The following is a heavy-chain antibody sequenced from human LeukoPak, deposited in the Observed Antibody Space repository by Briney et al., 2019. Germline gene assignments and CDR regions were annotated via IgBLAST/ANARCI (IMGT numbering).Heavy chain of an antibody. Sequence: GGSLRLSCAASGFTFSSYSMNWVRQAPGKGLEWVSSISSSSYIYYADSVKGRFTISRDNAKNSLYLQMNSLRAEDTAVYYCARDPGIAVAGAHDAFDIWGQGTMVTVSS. J-gene: IGHJ3*02. V-gene: IGHV3-21*01. CDR1: GFTFSSYS. CDR3: ARDPGIAVAGAHDAFDI. D-gene: IGHD6-19*01. CDR2: ISSSSYI.